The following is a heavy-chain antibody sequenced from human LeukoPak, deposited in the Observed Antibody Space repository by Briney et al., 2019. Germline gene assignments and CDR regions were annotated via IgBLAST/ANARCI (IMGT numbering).Heavy chain of an antibody. D-gene: IGHD6-13*01. CDR2: VYYSGTT. V-gene: IGHV4-59*01. J-gene: IGHJ4*02. CDR1: GVSMSTYY. Sequence: SETLSLTCTVSGVSMSTYYWNWVRQPPGKGLEWLGYVYYSGTTKFNTSLKSRVTISVETSKKQFSRKQSSLTAADTAVYYCARSGGYSSSWSLWGQGTLVTVSS. CDR3: ARSGGYSSSWSL.